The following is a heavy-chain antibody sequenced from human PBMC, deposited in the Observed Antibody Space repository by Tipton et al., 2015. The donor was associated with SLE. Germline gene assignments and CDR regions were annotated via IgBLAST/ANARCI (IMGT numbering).Heavy chain of an antibody. CDR2: INHSGST. V-gene: IGHV4-34*01. CDR1: GGSFSGYY. CDR3: ARRPHYCYYGMDV. Sequence: TLSLTCAVYGGSFSGYYWSWIRQPPGKGLEWIGEINHSGSTNYNPSLKSRVTISVDTSKNQFSLKLSSVTAADTAVYYCARRPHYCYYGMDVWGQGTTVTVSS. J-gene: IGHJ6*02.